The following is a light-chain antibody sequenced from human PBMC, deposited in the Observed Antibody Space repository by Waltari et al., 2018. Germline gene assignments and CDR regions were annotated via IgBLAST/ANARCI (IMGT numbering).Light chain of an antibody. CDR2: DAS. Sequence: ESVLTQSPGTLSFSPGERPTLACRASQSVGRSLAWYQQKPGQAPRRLLYDASRRATGIPGRCSGSGSGTDFSLAISTLDPYDFAGYYCQLYVRLPGTLREVTKVEI. CDR1: QSVGRS. CDR3: QLYVRLPGT. J-gene: IGKJ1*01. V-gene: IGKV3-20*01.